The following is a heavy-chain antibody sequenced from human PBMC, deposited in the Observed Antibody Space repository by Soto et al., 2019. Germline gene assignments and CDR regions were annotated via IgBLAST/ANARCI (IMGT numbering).Heavy chain of an antibody. J-gene: IGHJ5*02. V-gene: IGHV4-31*03. CDR2: IYYSGST. Sequence: KTSETLSLTCTVSGGSISSGGYYWSWIRQHPGKGLEWIGYIYYSGSTYYNPSLKSRVTISVDTSKNQFSLKLSSVTAADTAVYYCARIGLGFGQGWFDPWGQGALDTVSS. D-gene: IGHD3-10*01. CDR3: ARIGLGFGQGWFDP. CDR1: GGSISSGGYY.